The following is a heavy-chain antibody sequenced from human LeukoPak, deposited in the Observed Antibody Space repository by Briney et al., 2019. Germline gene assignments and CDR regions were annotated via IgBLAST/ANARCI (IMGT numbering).Heavy chain of an antibody. CDR3: ARDIRAETYFEHASDI. V-gene: IGHV3-66*01. D-gene: IGHD3-9*01. J-gene: IGHJ3*02. CDR1: GFTVSNNY. CDR2: IYSGGRT. Sequence: GGSLRLSCAASGFTVSNNYMSWVRQAPGKGLEWVSVIYSGGRTFYADSVKGRFTISRDISKNALYLQLNSLRAEDTAVYYCARDIRAETYFEHASDIWGQGTMVTVSS.